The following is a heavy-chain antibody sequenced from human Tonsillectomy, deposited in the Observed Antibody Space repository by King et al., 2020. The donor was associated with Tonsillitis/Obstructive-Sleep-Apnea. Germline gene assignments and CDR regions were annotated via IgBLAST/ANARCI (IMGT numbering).Heavy chain of an antibody. Sequence: VQLVQSGAEVKKPGASVKVSCKASGYTFTGYYMHWVRQAPVQGLEWMGRINPNSGGTNYAQKLQGRGTMTRDTSISTAYMELSRLRSDDTAVYYCARSGYFDRRGCFDLWGRGTLVTVSS. CDR2: INPNSGGT. D-gene: IGHD5-18*01. CDR3: ARSGYFDRRGCFDL. V-gene: IGHV1-2*06. CDR1: GYTFTGYY. J-gene: IGHJ2*01.